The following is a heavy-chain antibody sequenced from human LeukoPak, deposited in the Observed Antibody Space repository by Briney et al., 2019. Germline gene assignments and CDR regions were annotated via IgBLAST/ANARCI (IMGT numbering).Heavy chain of an antibody. CDR3: ARGHYDFNA. D-gene: IGHD3-3*01. Sequence: SETLSLTCTVSGGSIINTYWSWIRQAPGKGLEWIAYMFSSGGDTNYNPFLKSRVTMSIDTSNNQFSLTLTSVTAADTAVYFCARGHYDFNAWGQGILVTVS. J-gene: IGHJ5*02. CDR2: MFSSGGDT. CDR1: GGSIINTY. V-gene: IGHV4-59*08.